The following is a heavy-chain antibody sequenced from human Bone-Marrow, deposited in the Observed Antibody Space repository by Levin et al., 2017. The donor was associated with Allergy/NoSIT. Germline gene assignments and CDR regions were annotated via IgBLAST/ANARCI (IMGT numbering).Heavy chain of an antibody. D-gene: IGHD5-18*01. V-gene: IGHV3-30-3*01. CDR3: ARASSWIQLWSAHFDY. Sequence: GGSLRLSCTASGVTFSSYAMHWVRQVPGKGLEWVAVISYDGSKKYYADSVKGRVTISRDNSKNTLYLQLNSLRAEDTAVYYCARASSWIQLWSAHFDYWGQGTLVTVSS. J-gene: IGHJ4*02. CDR1: GVTFSSYA. CDR2: ISYDGSKK.